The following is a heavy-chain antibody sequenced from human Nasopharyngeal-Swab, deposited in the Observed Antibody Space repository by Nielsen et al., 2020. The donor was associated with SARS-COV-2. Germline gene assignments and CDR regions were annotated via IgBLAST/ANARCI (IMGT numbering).Heavy chain of an antibody. Sequence: SETLSLTCAVYGGSFSGYYWSWIRQPPGKGLEWIREINHSGSTNYNPSLKSRVTISVDTSKNQFSLKLSSVTAADTAVYYCARMIVVVPAARDWFDPWGQGTLVTVSS. CDR3: ARMIVVVPAARDWFDP. D-gene: IGHD2-2*01. V-gene: IGHV4-34*01. CDR1: GGSFSGYY. CDR2: INHSGST. J-gene: IGHJ5*02.